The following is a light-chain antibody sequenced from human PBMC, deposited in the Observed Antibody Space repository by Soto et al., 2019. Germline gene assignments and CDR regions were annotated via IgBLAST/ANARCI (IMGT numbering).Light chain of an antibody. CDR3: QHIATT. Sequence: DIQMTQSPSSLSASIGDRVTITCRASQSISTYLNWYQQKPGKAPKLLISAASTLLSGVPSRFSRSASGTEFTLTISRLQPEYFATSYCQHIATTFGGRTTVDIK. V-gene: IGKV1-39*01. CDR2: AAS. J-gene: IGKJ4*01. CDR1: QSISTY.